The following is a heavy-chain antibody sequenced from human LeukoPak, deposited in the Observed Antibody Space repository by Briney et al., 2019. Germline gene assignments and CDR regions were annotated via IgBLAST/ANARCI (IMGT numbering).Heavy chain of an antibody. J-gene: IGHJ6*02. V-gene: IGHV3-7*01. CDR3: ARDASWELLYYYYGMDV. CDR1: GFTFSSYW. D-gene: IGHD1-26*01. Sequence: GGSLRLSCAASGFTFSSYWMSWVRQAPGKGLEWVANIKQDGSEKYYVDSVKGRFTISRDNAKNSLYLQMNSLRAEDTAVYYCARDASWELLYYYYGMDVWGQGTTVTVSS. CDR2: IKQDGSEK.